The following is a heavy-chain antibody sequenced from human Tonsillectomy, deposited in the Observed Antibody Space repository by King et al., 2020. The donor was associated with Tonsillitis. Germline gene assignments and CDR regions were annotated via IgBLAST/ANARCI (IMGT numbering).Heavy chain of an antibody. V-gene: IGHV3-21*01. CDR1: GFTFSIYN. CDR2: ISRRGTYT. D-gene: IGHD3-16*01. J-gene: IGHJ4*02. CDR3: AREDNIWGDPFYFNY. Sequence: VQLVESGGGLVTPGGSLRLSCAASGFTFSIYNMNWVRQAPGKGLEWVSSISRRGTYTFYADSMKGRFTISRDHSKNSLYLQMNSLTDEDTAIYYCAREDNIWGDPFYFNYWGQGTLVTVSS.